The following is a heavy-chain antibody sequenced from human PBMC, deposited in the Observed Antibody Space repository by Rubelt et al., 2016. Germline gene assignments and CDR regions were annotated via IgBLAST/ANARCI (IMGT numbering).Heavy chain of an antibody. D-gene: IGHD3-16*01. CDR2: IKSRAEGETT. CDR1: GFTFSKAW. J-gene: IGHJ4*02. CDR3: TTYEH. Sequence: RGSLRLSCEASGFTFSKAWLSWVRQAPGKGLEWVGRIKSRAEGETTDYAAPVKGRFTISRDDSKNTLYLQMNSLKTEDTAVYYCTTYEHWGQGTLVTVSS. V-gene: IGHV3-15*01.